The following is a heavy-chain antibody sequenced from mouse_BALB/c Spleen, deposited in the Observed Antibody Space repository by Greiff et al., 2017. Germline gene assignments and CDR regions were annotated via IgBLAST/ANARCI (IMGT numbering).Heavy chain of an antibody. CDR2: IWSGGST. CDR3: ARNSLYYRYYAMDY. D-gene: IGHD2-14*01. CDR1: GFSLTSYG. J-gene: IGHJ4*01. Sequence: VQLVESGPGLVQPSQSLSITCTVSGFSLTSYGVHWVRQSPGKGLEWLGVIWSGGSTDYNAAFISRLSISKDNSKSQVFFKMNSLQADDTAIYYCARNSLYYRYYAMDYWGQGTSVTVSS. V-gene: IGHV2-4-1*01.